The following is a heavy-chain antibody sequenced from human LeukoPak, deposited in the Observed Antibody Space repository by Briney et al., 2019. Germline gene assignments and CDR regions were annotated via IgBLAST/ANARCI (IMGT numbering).Heavy chain of an antibody. CDR3: ARDWGGSGYLYY. CDR1: GYTFTSYG. Sequence: GASVKVSCKASGYTFTSYGISWVRQAPGQGLECMTWNSAENGNTNHAQKLQGRVTMTTDTSTSTAYMELRSLRSDDTVVYYCARDWGGSGYLYYWGQGTLVTVSS. V-gene: IGHV1-18*01. J-gene: IGHJ4*02. CDR2: NSAENGNT. D-gene: IGHD3-22*01.